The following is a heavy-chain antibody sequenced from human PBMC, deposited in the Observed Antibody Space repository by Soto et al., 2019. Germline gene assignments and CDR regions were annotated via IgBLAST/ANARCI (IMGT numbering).Heavy chain of an antibody. CDR3: ARIGRDGYNLHFDY. CDR1: GFSLSTSGMC. CDR2: IDWDDDK. V-gene: IGHV2-70*01. Sequence: SGPTLVNPTQTLTLTCTFSGFSLSTSGMCVSWIRQPPGKALEWLALIDWDDDKYYSTSLKTRLTISKDTSKNQVVLTMTNMDPVDTATYYCARIGRDGYNLHFDYWGQGTLVTVSS. J-gene: IGHJ4*02. D-gene: IGHD5-12*01.